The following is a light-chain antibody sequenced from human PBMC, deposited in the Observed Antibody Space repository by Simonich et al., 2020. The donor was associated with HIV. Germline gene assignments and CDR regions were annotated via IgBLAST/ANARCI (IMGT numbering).Light chain of an antibody. CDR3: QQYNNWPPGDP. J-gene: IGKJ3*01. CDR1: QSFSHN. V-gene: IGKV3-15*01. CDR2: GAS. Sequence: EIVMPQSPAPLSVSPGDSATLSCRASQSFSHNLAWYQQRPVQAPRLLIFGASTRATGIPARCSGSGSGTEFTLTISSMQSEDFAVYYCQQYNNWPPGDPFGPGTKVDIK.